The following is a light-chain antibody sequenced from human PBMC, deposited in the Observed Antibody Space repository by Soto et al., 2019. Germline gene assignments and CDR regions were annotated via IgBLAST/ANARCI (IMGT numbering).Light chain of an antibody. Sequence: DIQMTQSPSTLSVSVGDRVAITCRSSESINGWLAWSQQKPGKTPKILIYDASKLERGVPSRLSGSGSGAEFTLTISSLQPYDLATYYCQQYSSYPLTFGGGTKVDIK. V-gene: IGKV1-5*01. CDR2: DAS. CDR1: ESINGW. CDR3: QQYSSYPLT. J-gene: IGKJ4*01.